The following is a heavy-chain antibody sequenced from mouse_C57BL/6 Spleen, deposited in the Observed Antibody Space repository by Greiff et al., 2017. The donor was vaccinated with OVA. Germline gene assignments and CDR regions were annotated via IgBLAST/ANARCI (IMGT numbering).Heavy chain of an antibody. V-gene: IGHV1-4*01. CDR2: INPSSGYT. Sequence: QVQLQQSGAELARPGASVKMSCKASGYTFTSYTMHWVKQRPGQGLEWIGYINPSSGYTKYNQKFKDKATLTADKSSSTAYMQLSSLTSEDSAVYYCARRDYDGSLMDYWGQGTSVTVSS. CDR3: ARRDYDGSLMDY. CDR1: GYTFTSYT. J-gene: IGHJ4*01. D-gene: IGHD2-3*01.